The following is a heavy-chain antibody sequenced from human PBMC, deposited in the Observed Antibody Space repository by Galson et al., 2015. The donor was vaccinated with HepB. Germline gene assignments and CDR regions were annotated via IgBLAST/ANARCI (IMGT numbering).Heavy chain of an antibody. CDR3: ARDGSGGYGSGRGYFDL. CDR2: ISSSSSTI. J-gene: IGHJ2*01. V-gene: IGHV3-48*01. Sequence: SLRLSCAASGFTFSSYSMNWVRQAPGKGLEWVSYISSSSSTIYYADSVKGRFTISRDNAKNSLYLQMNSLRTEDTAVYYCARDGSGGYGSGRGYFDLWGRGTLVTVSS. CDR1: GFTFSSYS. D-gene: IGHD3-10*01.